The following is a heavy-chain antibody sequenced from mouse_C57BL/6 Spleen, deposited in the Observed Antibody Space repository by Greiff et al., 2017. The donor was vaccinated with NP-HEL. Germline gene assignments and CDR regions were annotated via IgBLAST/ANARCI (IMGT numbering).Heavy chain of an antibody. CDR3: ARDRGNYPWDY. J-gene: IGHJ4*01. CDR1: GFTFSSYA. Sequence: EVQLVESGGGLVKPGGSLKLSCAASGFTFSSYAMSWVRQTPEKRLEWVATISDGGSYTYYPDNVKGRFTISRDNAKNNLYLQMSHLKSEDTAMYYCARDRGNYPWDYWGQGTSVTVSS. D-gene: IGHD2-1*01. V-gene: IGHV5-4*01. CDR2: ISDGGSYT.